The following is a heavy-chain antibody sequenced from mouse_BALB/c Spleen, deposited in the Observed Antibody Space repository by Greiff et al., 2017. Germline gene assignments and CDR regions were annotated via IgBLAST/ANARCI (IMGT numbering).Heavy chain of an antibody. Sequence: VQLQQSGAELVKPGASVKLSCTASGFNIKDTYMHWVKQRPEQGLEWIGRIDPANGNTKYDPKFQGKATITADTSSNTAYLQLSSLTSEDTAVYYCARPMITSYYFDYWGQGTTLTVSS. J-gene: IGHJ2*01. CDR1: GFNIKDTY. CDR2: IDPANGNT. V-gene: IGHV14-3*02. CDR3: ARPMITSYYFDY. D-gene: IGHD2-4*01.